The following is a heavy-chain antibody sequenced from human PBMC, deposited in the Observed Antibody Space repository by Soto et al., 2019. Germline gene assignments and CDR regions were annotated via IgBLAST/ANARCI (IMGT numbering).Heavy chain of an antibody. CDR1: GYTLTSAG. CDR2: LSAFNGNT. D-gene: IGHD1-26*01. V-gene: IGHV1-18*04. Sequence: ASVKVSCKTSGYTLTSAGISWVRQAPGQGLEWMGWLSAFNGNTHYAQKFQGRVTMTTDTSTTTVYMELRSLTSGDTAVYYCAREGLGATTPFDYWGQGTLVTVSS. CDR3: AREGLGATTPFDY. J-gene: IGHJ4*02.